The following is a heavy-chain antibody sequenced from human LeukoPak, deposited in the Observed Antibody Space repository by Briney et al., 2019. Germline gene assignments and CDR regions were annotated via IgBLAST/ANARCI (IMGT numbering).Heavy chain of an antibody. Sequence: SVKVSCKASGYTFTSYGISWVRQAPGQGLEWMGRIIPILGIANYAQKFQGGVTITADKSTSTAYMELSSLRSEDTAVYYCARATDTRGFDPWGQGTLVTVSS. D-gene: IGHD2-2*01. V-gene: IGHV1-69*04. J-gene: IGHJ5*02. CDR2: IIPILGIA. CDR3: ARATDTRGFDP. CDR1: GYTFTSYG.